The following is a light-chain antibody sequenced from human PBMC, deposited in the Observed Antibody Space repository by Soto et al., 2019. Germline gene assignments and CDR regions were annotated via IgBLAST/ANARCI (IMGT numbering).Light chain of an antibody. V-gene: IGKV1-5*01. J-gene: IGKJ5*01. CDR3: QHRGEWPPGAT. Sequence: NQLTQSPSTLSASVGDRVTITCRASQSISSWLAWYQQKPGKAPKRLIYDASSLESGVPSRFSGSGSGTEFTLTISSLQPEDFAVYYCQHRGEWPPGATFGQGTRLENK. CDR2: DAS. CDR1: QSISSW.